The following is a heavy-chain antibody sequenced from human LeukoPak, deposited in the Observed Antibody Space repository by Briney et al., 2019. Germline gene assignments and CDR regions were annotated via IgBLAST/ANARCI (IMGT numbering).Heavy chain of an antibody. D-gene: IGHD3-16*02. V-gene: IGHV3-7*01. J-gene: IGHJ4*02. Sequence: GGSLRLSCAASGFTFSSYWMSWVRQAPGKGLEWVANIKQDGSEKYYVDSVKGRLTISRDNAKNSLYLQMNSLRAEDTAVYYCARDRGSVYRSDYFDYWGQGTLVTVSS. CDR1: GFTFSSYW. CDR2: IKQDGSEK. CDR3: ARDRGSVYRSDYFDY.